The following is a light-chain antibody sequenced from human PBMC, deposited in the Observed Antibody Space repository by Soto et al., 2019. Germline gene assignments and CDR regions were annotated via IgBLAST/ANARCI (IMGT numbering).Light chain of an antibody. Sequence: FTQSQDTLSLSPGDRAILSCLSSQSVSSYLAWYQQKPGQAPRRLIYGASTRATGIPARFSGSGSGTDFTLAISSLEPEDFAVYYCQQCGNWPLTFGGGTKV. CDR3: QQCGNWPLT. CDR1: QSVSSY. J-gene: IGKJ4*01. CDR2: GAS. V-gene: IGKV3-11*01.